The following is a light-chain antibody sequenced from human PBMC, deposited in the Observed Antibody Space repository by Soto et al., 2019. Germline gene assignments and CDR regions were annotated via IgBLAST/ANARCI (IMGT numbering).Light chain of an antibody. CDR3: QKYNSDPLT. CDR1: QGISNY. Sequence: DIQMTQSPSSMSASVGDRFTITCRAIQGISNYLEWYQQKAGKVPKLLIYPASTLQSGVPSRFSGSGSGTDFTLTISSLQPEDVETYYCQKYNSDPLTFGQGTKVDIK. J-gene: IGKJ1*01. V-gene: IGKV1-27*01. CDR2: PAS.